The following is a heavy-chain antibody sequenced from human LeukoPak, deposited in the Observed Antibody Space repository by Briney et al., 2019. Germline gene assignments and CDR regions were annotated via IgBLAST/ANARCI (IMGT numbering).Heavy chain of an antibody. CDR1: GDSISSYY. D-gene: IGHD5-18*01. V-gene: IGHV4-59*05. CDR3: ARLLRGYSYGWGLFDY. CDR2: IYYSGST. Sequence: SETLSLTCTVSGDSISSYYWSWIRQPPGKGLEWIGSIYYSGSTYYNPSLKSRVTISVDTSKNQFSLKLSSVTAADTAVYYCARLLRGYSYGWGLFDYWGQGTLVTVSS. J-gene: IGHJ4*02.